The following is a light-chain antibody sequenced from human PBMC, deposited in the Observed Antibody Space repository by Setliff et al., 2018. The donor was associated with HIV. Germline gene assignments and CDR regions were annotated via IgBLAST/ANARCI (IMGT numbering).Light chain of an antibody. CDR2: QAT. CDR3: CSNTGSNTYV. J-gene: IGLJ1*01. Sequence: LTQPASESGSPGQSITISCTGTSSDIGRYNLVSWYQQYPGKAPKLMIYQATKRPSGVSNRFSGSKSGNTASLTISGLQAEDEADYYCCSNTGSNTYVFGSGTKVTVL. V-gene: IGLV2-23*01. CDR1: SSDIGRYNL.